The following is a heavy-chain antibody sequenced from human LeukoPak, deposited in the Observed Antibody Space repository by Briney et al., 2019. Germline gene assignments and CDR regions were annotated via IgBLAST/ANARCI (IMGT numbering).Heavy chain of an antibody. CDR2: INHSGST. V-gene: IGHV4-34*01. D-gene: IGHD6-6*01. CDR3: ARGRSSSSGIWFDY. CDR1: GGSFSGYY. J-gene: IGHJ4*02. Sequence: SETLSLTCAVYGGSFSGYYWSWIRQPPGKGLEWIGEINHSGSTNYNPSLKSRVTISVDTSKNQFSLKLSSVTAADTAVYYCARGRSSSSGIWFDYWGQGTLVIVSS.